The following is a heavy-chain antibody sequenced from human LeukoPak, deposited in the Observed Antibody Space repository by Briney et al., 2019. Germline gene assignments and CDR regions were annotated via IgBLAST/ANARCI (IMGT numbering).Heavy chain of an antibody. V-gene: IGHV3-23*01. CDR1: GFTFNNYA. CDR2: ISGGGETT. D-gene: IGHD4-17*01. J-gene: IGHJ4*02. Sequence: PGGSLRLSCAASGFTFNNYAMNWVCQAPGKGLEWVSSISGGGETTYYADSAKGRFTIFRDNSQNTLYLQMNSLRAEDTAVYYCARDYADYVGYFFFDYWGQGTLVTVSS. CDR3: ARDYADYVGYFFFDY.